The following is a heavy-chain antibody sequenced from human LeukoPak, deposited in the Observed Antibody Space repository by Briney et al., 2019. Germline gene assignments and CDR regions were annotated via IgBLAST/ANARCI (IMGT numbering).Heavy chain of an antibody. CDR1: GFTFSNAW. J-gene: IGHJ4*02. V-gene: IGHV3-15*01. Sequence: PGGSLRLSCAASGFTFSNAWMSWVRQAPGKGLEWVGRIKSKTDGGTTDYAAPVKGRFTISRDDSKNTLYLQMNSLKTEDTAVYYCARDPQGYSSSLYFDYWGQGTLVTVSS. D-gene: IGHD6-6*01. CDR2: IKSKTDGGTT. CDR3: ARDPQGYSSSLYFDY.